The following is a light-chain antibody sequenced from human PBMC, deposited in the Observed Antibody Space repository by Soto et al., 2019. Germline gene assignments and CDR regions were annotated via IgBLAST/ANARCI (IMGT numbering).Light chain of an antibody. J-gene: IGKJ5*01. CDR1: QSLLHITGETF. Sequence: DVVMTQTPLSLSVAPGQPASISCQSSQSLLHITGETFLFWYLQKPGQSPQXLIYEVSTRVSGVPDRFSGSGSGTDCTLEISRVETDDVGMYYCMQSTQLPPTLGQGTRLEIK. CDR3: MQSTQLPPT. CDR2: EVS. V-gene: IGKV2D-29*02.